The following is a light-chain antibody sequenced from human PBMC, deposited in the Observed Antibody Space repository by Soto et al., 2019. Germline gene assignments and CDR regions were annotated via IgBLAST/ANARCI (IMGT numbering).Light chain of an antibody. Sequence: EIVLTQSPATLVLSPGERATLSCRASQTINSHLAWYQQKPGQAPRLLIYDASNRATGISVRFSGSGSGTDFTLTISSLEHEDVAVYYCQQRSSRPLTFGGGTKVDIK. CDR3: QQRSSRPLT. V-gene: IGKV3-11*01. J-gene: IGKJ4*01. CDR1: QTINSH. CDR2: DAS.